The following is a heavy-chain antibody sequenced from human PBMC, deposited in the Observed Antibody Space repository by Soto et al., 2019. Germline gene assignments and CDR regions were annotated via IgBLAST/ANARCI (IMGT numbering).Heavy chain of an antibody. D-gene: IGHD4-17*01. Sequence: QVQLQESGPGLVKPSETLSLTCTVSGGSISPYYWSWIRQPPGKGLEWIGYVYYSGNTNYNPSLERLVTKSRDHYRNPVPLNLTSATAADTAGNYWRPKGAAGSYAHLYLDGWGRGTAVTVSS. J-gene: IGHJ6*03. CDR2: VYYSGNT. CDR1: GGSISPYY. CDR3: RPKGAAGSYAHLYLDG. V-gene: IGHV4-59*08.